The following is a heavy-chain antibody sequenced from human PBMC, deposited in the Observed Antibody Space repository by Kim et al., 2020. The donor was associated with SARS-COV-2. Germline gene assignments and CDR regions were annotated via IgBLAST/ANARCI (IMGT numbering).Heavy chain of an antibody. D-gene: IGHD3-3*01. CDR3: ARWVNDFWSGYGYYYYYMDV. V-gene: IGHV7-4-1*02. J-gene: IGHJ6*03. Sequence: ASVKVSCKASGYTFTSYAMNWVRQAPGQGLEWMGWINTNTGHPTYAQGFTGRFVFSLDTSVSTAYLQISSLKAEDTAVYYCARWVNDFWSGYGYYYYYMDVWGKESTVTVSS. CDR2: INTNTGHP. CDR1: GYTFTSYA.